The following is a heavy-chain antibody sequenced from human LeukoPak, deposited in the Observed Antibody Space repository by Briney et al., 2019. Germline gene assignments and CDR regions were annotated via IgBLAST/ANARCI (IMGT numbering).Heavy chain of an antibody. V-gene: IGHV3-23*01. CDR3: AREGSRRRWLQLHYFDY. J-gene: IGHJ4*02. D-gene: IGHD5-12*01. Sequence: PGGSLRLSCAASGFSFGSYAMSWVRQTPGKGLEWVSSISGSGGRSDYADSVKGRFTISRDNSKNTLYLQMNSLRAEDTAVYYCAREGSRRRWLQLHYFDYWGQGTLVTVSS. CDR1: GFSFGSYA. CDR2: ISGSGGRS.